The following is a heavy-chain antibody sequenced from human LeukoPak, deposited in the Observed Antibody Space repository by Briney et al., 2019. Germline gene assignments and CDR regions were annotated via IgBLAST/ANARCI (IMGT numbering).Heavy chain of an antibody. V-gene: IGHV1-18*01. CDR3: ASTMVRGVIIPYYFDY. CDR1: GYTFTSYG. Sequence: ASVKVSCKASGYTFTSYGISWVRQAPGQGLEWIGWISAYNGNTNYAQRLQGRVTMTTDTSTSTAYMELRSLRSDDTAVYYCASTMVRGVIIPYYFDYWGQGTLVTVSS. J-gene: IGHJ4*02. CDR2: ISAYNGNT. D-gene: IGHD3-10*01.